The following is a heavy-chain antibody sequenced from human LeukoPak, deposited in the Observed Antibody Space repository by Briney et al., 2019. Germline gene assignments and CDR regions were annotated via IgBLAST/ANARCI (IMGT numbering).Heavy chain of an antibody. CDR1: GYTLTELS. CDR3: ARDRCSGGSCYSSFDY. J-gene: IGHJ4*02. CDR2: FDPEDGET. Sequence: GASVKVSCKVSGYTLTELSMHWVRQAPGKGLEWMGGFDPEDGETIYAQKFQGRVTMTTDTSTSTAYMELRSLRSDDTAVYYCARDRCSGGSCYSSFDYWGQGTLVTVSS. D-gene: IGHD2-15*01. V-gene: IGHV1-24*01.